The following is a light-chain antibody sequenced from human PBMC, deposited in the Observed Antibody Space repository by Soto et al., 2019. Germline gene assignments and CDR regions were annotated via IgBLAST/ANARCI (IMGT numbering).Light chain of an antibody. CDR1: QNVSTS. CDR2: DVS. CDR3: QQYDYSRT. J-gene: IGKJ1*01. V-gene: IGKV1-5*01. Sequence: DIQLTQSPSTLSASVGDSVTITCRASQNVSTSLAWYQHKPGEAPKLLMFDVSNLESGVPSRFSGSGSGTEFTLSISSLHSDGFATYYCQQYDYSRTFGQGTKV.